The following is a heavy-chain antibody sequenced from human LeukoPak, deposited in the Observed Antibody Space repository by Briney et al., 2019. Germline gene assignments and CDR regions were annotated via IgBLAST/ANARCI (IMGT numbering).Heavy chain of an antibody. D-gene: IGHD3-10*01. J-gene: IGHJ4*02. CDR2: IYYSGSA. Sequence: PSETLSLTCTVSGGSISSYYWSWVRQPPGKGLEWIGYIYYSGSANYSPSLKSRVTISVDTSKNQFSLRLSSVTAADTAVYYCAPGGGDYFDNWGQGTLVTVSS. CDR3: APGGGDYFDN. V-gene: IGHV4-59*08. CDR1: GGSISSYY.